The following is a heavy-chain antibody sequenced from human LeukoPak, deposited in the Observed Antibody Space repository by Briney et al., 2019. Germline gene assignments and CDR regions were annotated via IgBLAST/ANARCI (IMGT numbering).Heavy chain of an antibody. CDR1: GGSISSYY. CDR3: ARDRDYDRIDAFYL. J-gene: IGHJ3*01. V-gene: IGHV4-59*01. D-gene: IGHD3-22*01. CDR2: IYYSGST. Sequence: SETLSLTCTVSGGSISSYYWSWIRQPPGKGLEWIGYIYYSGSTNYDPSLKSRVTISVDTSKNQFSLKLSSVTAADTAGYYCARDRDYDRIDAFYLWGQGTMVTVAS.